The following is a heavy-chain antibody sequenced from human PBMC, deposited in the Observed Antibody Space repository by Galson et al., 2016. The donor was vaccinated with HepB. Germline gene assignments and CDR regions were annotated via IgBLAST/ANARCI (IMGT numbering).Heavy chain of an antibody. V-gene: IGHV4-61*08. CDR2: VYYRGSA. CDR1: GNSISSGDHF. Sequence: ETLSLTCSVSGNSISSGDHFWSWIRQPPGKDLEWIAYVYYRGSATYNPSFKSRATISVHTSKNQFSLKLSSVTAADTALYYCARNNYDFWTGNPSLLDVWGKGTTVTVSS. J-gene: IGHJ6*04. D-gene: IGHD3-3*01. CDR3: ARNNYDFWTGNPSLLDV.